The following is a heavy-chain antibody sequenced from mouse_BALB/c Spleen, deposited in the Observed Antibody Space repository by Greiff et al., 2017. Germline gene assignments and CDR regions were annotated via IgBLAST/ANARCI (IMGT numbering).Heavy chain of an antibody. CDR3: ARENGNYPVVNFDY. CDR1: GFSLTSYG. Sequence: VKLMESGPGLVAPSQSLSITCTVSGFSLTSYGVHWVRQPPGKGLEWLGVIWAGGSTNYNSALMSRLSISKDNSKSQVFLKMNSLQTDDTAMYYCARENGNYPVVNFDYWGQGTTLTVSS. D-gene: IGHD2-1*01. V-gene: IGHV2-9*02. CDR2: IWAGGST. J-gene: IGHJ2*01.